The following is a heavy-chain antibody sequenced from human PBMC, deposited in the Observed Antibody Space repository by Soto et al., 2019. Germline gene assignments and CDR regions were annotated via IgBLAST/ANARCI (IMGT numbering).Heavy chain of an antibody. CDR2: ISSSNGNR. CDR3: ARNSGYDFPFDY. Sequence: ASVKVSCKASGYIFTSFGISWVRQAPGQGLEWMGWISSSNGNRKYSQKFQGRVTITRDTSASTAYMELSSLRSEDTAVYYCARNSGYDFPFDYWGQGTLVTVSS. CDR1: GYIFTSFG. D-gene: IGHD5-12*01. V-gene: IGHV1-18*01. J-gene: IGHJ4*02.